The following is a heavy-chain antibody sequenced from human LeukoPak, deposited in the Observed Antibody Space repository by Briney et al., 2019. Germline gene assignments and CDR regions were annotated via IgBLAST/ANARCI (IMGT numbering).Heavy chain of an antibody. D-gene: IGHD5-12*01. V-gene: IGHV4-59*08. Sequence: SETLSLTCTVSGASLSPYYWSWIRQPPGKGLEWIGYIYYSGSTTYNPSLKGRVTLSVDTSRDQFSLRLTSVTAADTAVYYCARTPGYDFGLDGMDAWGQGTTVTVSS. CDR3: ARTPGYDFGLDGMDA. J-gene: IGHJ6*02. CDR1: GASLSPYY. CDR2: IYYSGST.